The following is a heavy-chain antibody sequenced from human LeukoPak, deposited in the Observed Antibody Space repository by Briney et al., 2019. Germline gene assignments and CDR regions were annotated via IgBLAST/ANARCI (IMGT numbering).Heavy chain of an antibody. CDR3: AREDYGSGSYYNSLMNY. CDR2: IYSGGST. J-gene: IGHJ4*02. D-gene: IGHD3-10*01. Sequence: GGSLRLSCAASGFTVSSNYMSWVRQAPGKGLEWVSVIYSGGSTYYADSVKGRFTISRDNSKNTLYLQMNSLRAEDTAVYYCAREDYGSGSYYNSLMNYWGQGTLVTVSS. V-gene: IGHV3-66*01. CDR1: GFTVSSNY.